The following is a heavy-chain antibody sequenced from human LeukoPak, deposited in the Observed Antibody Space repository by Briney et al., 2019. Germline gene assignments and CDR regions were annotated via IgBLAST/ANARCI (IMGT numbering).Heavy chain of an antibody. CDR2: FSLDSDNV. V-gene: IGHV3-9*01. D-gene: IGHD3-9*01. J-gene: IGHJ6*02. CDR1: GFTFHEKYA. Sequence: PGGSLRLSCGASGFTFHEKYAMHWVRQAPGKGLEWVSGFSLDSDNVGYADSVRGRFTVSRDNAKNSLYLQMNSLRAEDTAVYYCARLDSDYDILTGYYYYGMDVWGQGTTVTVSS. CDR3: ARLDSDYDILTGYYYYGMDV.